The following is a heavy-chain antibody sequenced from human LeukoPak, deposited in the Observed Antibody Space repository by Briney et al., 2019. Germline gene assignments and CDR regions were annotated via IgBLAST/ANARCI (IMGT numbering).Heavy chain of an antibody. J-gene: IGHJ5*02. CDR3: ARDYSSIAASLGFDP. CDR2: INPNSGGT. V-gene: IGHV1-2*02. D-gene: IGHD6-6*01. Sequence: ASVKVSCKASGYTFTGYYMHWVRQAPGQGLGWMGWINPNSGGTNYAQKFQGRVTMTRDTSISTAYMELSRLRSDDTAVYYCARDYSSIAASLGFDPWGQGTLVTVSS. CDR1: GYTFTGYY.